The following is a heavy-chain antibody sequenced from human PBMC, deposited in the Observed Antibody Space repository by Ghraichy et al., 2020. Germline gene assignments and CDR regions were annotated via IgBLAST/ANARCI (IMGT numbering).Heavy chain of an antibody. V-gene: IGHV4-59*01. J-gene: IGHJ6*03. CDR1: GGSISSFY. Sequence: SQTLSLTCSISGGSISSFYWNWIRQPPGKGLEWIGSIYYSGNTNYNPSLKSRVTMSVDASKNHFSLRLSSVTAADTAAYYCARESRFWSGDYYYYMDVWGKGTTVTVS. CDR2: IYYSGNT. D-gene: IGHD3-3*01. CDR3: ARESRFWSGDYYYYMDV.